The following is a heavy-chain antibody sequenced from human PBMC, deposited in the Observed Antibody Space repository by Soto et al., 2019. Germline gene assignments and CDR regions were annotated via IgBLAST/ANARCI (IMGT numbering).Heavy chain of an antibody. J-gene: IGHJ6*02. CDR2: IIPIFGTA. CDR3: ARPVSRVVVNYYYYGMDV. Sequence: QVQLVQSGAEVKKPGSSVKVSCKASGGTFSSYAISWVQQAPGQGLEWMGGIIPIFGTANYAQKFQGRVTITADESTSTAYMELSSLRSEDTAVYYCARPVSRVVVNYYYYGMDVWGQGTTVTVSS. V-gene: IGHV1-69*01. D-gene: IGHD3-22*01. CDR1: GGTFSSYA.